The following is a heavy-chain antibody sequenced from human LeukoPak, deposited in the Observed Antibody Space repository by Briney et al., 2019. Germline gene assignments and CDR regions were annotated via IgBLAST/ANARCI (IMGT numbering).Heavy chain of an antibody. CDR3: AKSDYYDSSGHPSSSEY. J-gene: IGHJ4*02. CDR2: VSGSGGDT. V-gene: IGHV3-23*01. Sequence: GGSLRLSCAASGFPFSSYAMSWVRQGPGKGLEWVSVVSGSGGDTYYADSVKGRFTISRDNSKNTLCLQMNSLRAEDTAVYYCAKSDYYDSSGHPSSSEYWGQGTLVTVSS. D-gene: IGHD3-22*01. CDR1: GFPFSSYA.